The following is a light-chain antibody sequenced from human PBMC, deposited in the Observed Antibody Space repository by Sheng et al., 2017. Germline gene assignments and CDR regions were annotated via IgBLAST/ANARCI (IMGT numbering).Light chain of an antibody. CDR1: QPISLY. Sequence: DIQMTQSPSSLSVSVGDRVTITCRASQPISLYLNWYQQEPGKAPKLLISAASNLQSGVPSRFSGSGSGTDFTLTISSLQPEDFVTYYCQQSFTTPRTFGQGTKVEIK. V-gene: IGKV1-39*01. CDR2: AAS. J-gene: IGKJ1*01. CDR3: QQSFTTPRT.